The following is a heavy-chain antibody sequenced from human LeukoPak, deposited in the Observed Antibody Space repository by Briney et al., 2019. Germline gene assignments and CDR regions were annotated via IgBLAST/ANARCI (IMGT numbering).Heavy chain of an antibody. D-gene: IGHD3-22*01. Sequence: GGSLRLSCAASGFTFSSYAMSWVRQAPGKGLEWVSVIYSGGSTYYADSVKGRFTISRDNSKNTLYLQMNSLRAEDTAVYYCARSDSSGYRPYYYYGMDVWGQGTTVTVSS. V-gene: IGHV3-66*01. CDR2: IYSGGST. CDR1: GFTFSSYA. J-gene: IGHJ6*02. CDR3: ARSDSSGYRPYYYYGMDV.